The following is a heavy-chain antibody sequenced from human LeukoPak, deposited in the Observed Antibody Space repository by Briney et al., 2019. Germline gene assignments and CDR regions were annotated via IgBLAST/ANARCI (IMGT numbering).Heavy chain of an antibody. J-gene: IGHJ5*02. Sequence: ASVKVSCKASGYTFTSYGISWVRQAPGQGLEWIGWISAYNGNTNYAQKLQGRVTMTTDTSTSTAYMELRSLRSEDTAVYYCAREGSSTSHNWFDPWGQGTLVTVSS. CDR1: GYTFTSYG. CDR2: ISAYNGNT. V-gene: IGHV1-18*04. D-gene: IGHD2-2*01. CDR3: AREGSSTSHNWFDP.